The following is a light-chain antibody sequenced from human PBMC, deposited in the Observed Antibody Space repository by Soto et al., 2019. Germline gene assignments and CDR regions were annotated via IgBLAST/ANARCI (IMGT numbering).Light chain of an antibody. J-gene: IGKJ4*01. CDR3: QQYGSSPPVT. Sequence: EVVLTQSPGPLSLSPGERVTLSCRTSQSVSSSYLAWYQQKPGQAPRLLIYGASSRATGIPDRFSGSGSGTDFTLTISRLEPEDFAVYYCQQYGSSPPVTFGGGTKVDI. V-gene: IGKV3-20*01. CDR2: GAS. CDR1: QSVSSSY.